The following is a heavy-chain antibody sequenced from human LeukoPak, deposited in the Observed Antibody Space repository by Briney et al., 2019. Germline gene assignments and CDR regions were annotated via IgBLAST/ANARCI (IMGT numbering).Heavy chain of an antibody. J-gene: IGHJ5*02. CDR1: GDSVSSNSVT. Sequence: SQTLSVTCAISGDSVSSNSVTWNWIRQSPSRGLEWLGRTYYRSTWYNDYAVSVRGRITVNPDTSKNQFSLHLNSVTPEDTAVYYCARRLTQYDCFDPWGQGILVTVSS. CDR3: ARRLTQYDCFDP. V-gene: IGHV6-1*01. CDR2: TYYRSTWYN. D-gene: IGHD2-2*01.